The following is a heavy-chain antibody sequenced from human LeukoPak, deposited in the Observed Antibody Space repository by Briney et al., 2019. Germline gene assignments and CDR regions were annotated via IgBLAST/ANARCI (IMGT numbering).Heavy chain of an antibody. CDR3: AKDPSDLGGSGSNNYFDC. D-gene: IGHD3-10*01. CDR1: GFTFSSYD. V-gene: IGHV3-23*01. Sequence: PGGSLRLSCAASGFTFSSYDMSWVRQAPGKGLEWVSGITYSSGYTYYADSVKGRFTISRDNSRNTLYLQMNSLRAEDTAVYYCAKDPSDLGGSGSNNYFDCWGQGTWSPSPQ. CDR2: ITYSSGYT. J-gene: IGHJ4*02.